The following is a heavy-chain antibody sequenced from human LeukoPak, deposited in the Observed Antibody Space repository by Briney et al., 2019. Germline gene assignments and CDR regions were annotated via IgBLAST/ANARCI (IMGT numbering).Heavy chain of an antibody. V-gene: IGHV3-30*18. J-gene: IGHJ4*02. CDR1: GFTFSTYG. CDR2: ISYDGTNK. Sequence: GGSLRLSCAASGFTFSTYGMHWVRQTPGKGLEWVAVISYDGTNKYYTDSVKGRFTISRDNSKNTLDLQMNSLRAEDTAINYCGKDSWYCSGGSCQTFDYCGQGTLVTVSS. CDR3: GKDSWYCSGGSCQTFDY. D-gene: IGHD2-15*01.